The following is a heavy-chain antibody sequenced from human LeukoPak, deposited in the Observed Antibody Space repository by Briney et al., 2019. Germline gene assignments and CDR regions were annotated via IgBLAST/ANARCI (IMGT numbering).Heavy chain of an antibody. J-gene: IGHJ4*02. D-gene: IGHD3-22*01. CDR1: GFMFNDYV. V-gene: IGHV3-9*03. CDR2: ISWNSDLI. CDR3: TKSPSFTLGGGYLDS. Sequence: GGSLRLSCVGSGFMFNDYVMRWVRQVPGKGLEWVSGISWNSDLIGYADSVKGRFTISRDNDRNTLHLQMNSLRVEDMAFYYCTKSPSFTLGGGYLDSWGQGSLVTVSS.